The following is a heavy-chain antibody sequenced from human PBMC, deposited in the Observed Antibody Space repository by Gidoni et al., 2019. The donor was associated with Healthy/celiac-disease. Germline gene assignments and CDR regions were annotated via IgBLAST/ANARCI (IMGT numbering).Heavy chain of an antibody. Sequence: QVQLVQSGAEVKKPGASVKVSCKASGYTFTSYGSSWVRQAPGQGLEWMGWISAYNGNTNYAQKLQGRVTMTTDTSTSTAYMELRSLRSDDTAVYYCARVIWSGWDYYYYYGMDVWGQGTTVTVSS. J-gene: IGHJ6*02. CDR1: GYTFTSYG. D-gene: IGHD6-19*01. CDR3: ARVIWSGWDYYYYYGMDV. CDR2: ISAYNGNT. V-gene: IGHV1-18*04.